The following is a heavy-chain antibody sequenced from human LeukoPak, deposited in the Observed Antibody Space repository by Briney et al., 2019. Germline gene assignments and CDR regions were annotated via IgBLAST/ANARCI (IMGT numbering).Heavy chain of an antibody. V-gene: IGHV4-34*01. CDR1: GGSFSGYY. J-gene: IGHJ4*02. D-gene: IGHD6-19*01. CDR2: INHSGST. Sequence: SETLSLTCAVYGGSFSGYYWSWIRQPPGKGLEWIGEINHSGSTNFNPSLKSRVTISVDTSKNQFSLKLSSVTAADTAVYYCASRRYSSGSWGQGTLVTVSS. CDR3: ASRRYSSGS.